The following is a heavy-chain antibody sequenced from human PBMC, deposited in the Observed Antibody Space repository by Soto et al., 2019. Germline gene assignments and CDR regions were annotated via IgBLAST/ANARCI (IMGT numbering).Heavy chain of an antibody. V-gene: IGHV4-38-2*02. CDR2: VYNDGRT. J-gene: IGHJ4*02. CDR1: GYSVSYAYW. CDR3: VRDDYLCDDGRRFSDY. D-gene: IGHD3-16*01. Sequence: AETLSRSFAVSGYSVSYAYWWGWIRQSPGKVLEWIGNVYNDGRTSYNPSLNSRGTVSMDKSKNQFSLELRSVTPADTAVYYYVRDDYLCDDGRRFSDYWGRGTLVTVSS.